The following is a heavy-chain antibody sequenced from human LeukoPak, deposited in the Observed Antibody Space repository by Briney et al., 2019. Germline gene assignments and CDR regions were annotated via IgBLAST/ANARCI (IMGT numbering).Heavy chain of an antibody. D-gene: IGHD3-9*01. CDR3: ARLIAYNDILTGYLNAFDV. Sequence: PSETLSLTCTVSGGSISSGTYYWNWIRQPAGKGLEWIGRIYYTGNSGYNPSLKSRVIMSVDTSKNLFSLRLNSVTAADSAMYYCARLIAYNDILTGYLNAFDVWGQGTMVTVSS. J-gene: IGHJ3*01. CDR2: IYYTGNS. CDR1: GGSISSGTYY. V-gene: IGHV4-61*02.